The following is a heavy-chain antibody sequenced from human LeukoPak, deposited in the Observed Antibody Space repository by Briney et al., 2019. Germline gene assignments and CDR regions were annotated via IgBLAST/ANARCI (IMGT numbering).Heavy chain of an antibody. CDR1: GGTFSSYA. J-gene: IGHJ5*02. Sequence: GSSVKVSCKASGGTFSSYAISWVRQAPGQGLEWMGGIIPIFGTANYAQKFQGRVTITADESTSTAYMELSSLRSEDTAVYYCARMGNWNDVPNWFDPWGQGTLVTVSS. D-gene: IGHD1-1*01. CDR2: IIPIFGTA. CDR3: ARMGNWNDVPNWFDP. V-gene: IGHV1-69*01.